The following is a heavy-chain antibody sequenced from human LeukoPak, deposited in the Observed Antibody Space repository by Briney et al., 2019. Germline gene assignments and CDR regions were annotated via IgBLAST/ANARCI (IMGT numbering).Heavy chain of an antibody. D-gene: IGHD2-2*03. CDR2: IYYSGST. V-gene: IGHV4-59*01. CDR3: ARDGSGTAGWFDP. CDR1: GGYISSYY. Sequence: PSETLSLTCTVSGGYISSYYWSWIRQPPGKGLEWIGYIYYSGSTNYNPSLKSRVTISVDTSKNQLSLKLSSVTAADTAVYYCARDGSGTAGWFDPWGQGTLVTVSS. J-gene: IGHJ5*02.